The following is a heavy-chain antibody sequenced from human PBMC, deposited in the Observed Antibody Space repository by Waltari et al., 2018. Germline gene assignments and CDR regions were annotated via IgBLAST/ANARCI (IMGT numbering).Heavy chain of an antibody. J-gene: IGHJ4*02. Sequence: QVQLEQSGAEVQKPGASVKVSCKASGYTFTGHYIQWVRQAPGQGLEWSGWINPNSGGTNSAQKFQGRVTMTRDTSITTAYMELSSLKPDDTAVYFCARDVLTVDGSSYYFDYWGQGTLVTVSS. CDR2: INPNSGGT. V-gene: IGHV1-2*02. CDR1: GYTFTGHY. D-gene: IGHD6-19*01. CDR3: ARDVLTVDGSSYYFDY.